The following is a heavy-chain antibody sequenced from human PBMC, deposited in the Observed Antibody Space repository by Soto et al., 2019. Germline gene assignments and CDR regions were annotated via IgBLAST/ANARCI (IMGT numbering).Heavy chain of an antibody. Sequence: QVQLQESGPGLVKPSETLSLTCTVSGDSVTSASYYWSWIRQPPGKGLEWIGYIYFSGSTSYNPSLKSRVPESLATSQTHFSLKLCSVTAADTAMYYCARYRGDPRSAFQIWGQGTMVTVSS. CDR2: IYFSGST. CDR1: GDSVTSASYY. CDR3: ARYRGDPRSAFQI. J-gene: IGHJ3*02. V-gene: IGHV4-61*03. D-gene: IGHD2-21*01.